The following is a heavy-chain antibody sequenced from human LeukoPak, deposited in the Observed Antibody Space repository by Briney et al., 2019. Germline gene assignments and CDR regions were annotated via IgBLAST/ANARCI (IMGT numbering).Heavy chain of an antibody. D-gene: IGHD3-10*01. CDR3: THRAGGPSRPHFHY. CDR1: GLSLTSTEVG. Sequence: SGPTLVQPTQTLTLTCTFSGLSLTSTEVGVGWIRQPPGKALEWLALIYWDDDKRYIPPLKSRLTITKDTSKNQVVLTMTNMDPVDTATYYCTHRAGGPSRPHFHYWGQGILVTVSS. V-gene: IGHV2-5*02. J-gene: IGHJ4*02. CDR2: IYWDDDK.